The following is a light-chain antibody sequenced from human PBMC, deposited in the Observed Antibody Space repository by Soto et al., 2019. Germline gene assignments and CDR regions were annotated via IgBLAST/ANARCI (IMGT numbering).Light chain of an antibody. CDR3: QQSYSLTLL. CDR2: GAS. J-gene: IGKJ3*01. V-gene: IGKV1-39*01. CDR1: QSISDY. Sequence: DIQMTQSPSSLSASVGDRVAITCRSSQSISDYLNWYQQKPGKALKLVIYGASNLQSGVPPRFSGSGSGSELTLTISGRQPDDFAIYFCQQSYSLTLLFSPGTKVDV.